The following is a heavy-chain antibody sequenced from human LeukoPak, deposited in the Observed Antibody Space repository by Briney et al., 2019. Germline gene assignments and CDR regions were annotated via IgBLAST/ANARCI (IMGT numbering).Heavy chain of an antibody. CDR3: AKGVGLGGMDV. CDR1: GFTFSSYA. Sequence: GRSLRLSCAASGFTFSSYAMHWVRQAPGKGLEWVAVISYDGSNKYYADSVKGRFTISRDNSKNTVYLQMSSLRTEDTAVYYCAKGVGLGGMDVWGQGTTVIVSS. J-gene: IGHJ6*02. V-gene: IGHV3-30-3*01. D-gene: IGHD1-26*01. CDR2: ISYDGSNK.